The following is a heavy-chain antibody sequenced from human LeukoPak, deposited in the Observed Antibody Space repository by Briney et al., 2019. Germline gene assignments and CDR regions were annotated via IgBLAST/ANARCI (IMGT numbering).Heavy chain of an antibody. J-gene: IGHJ4*02. Sequence: PSETLSLTCTVSGDSISSYYWSWIRQPPGKGLEWIGYIYNSGSTNYNPSLKSRITISIDTSRIQFSLKMSSVTAADTAVYYCARARDWGRNFEYWGQGTLVTVSS. D-gene: IGHD7-27*01. CDR1: GDSISSYY. CDR3: ARARDWGRNFEY. CDR2: IYNSGST. V-gene: IGHV4-59*01.